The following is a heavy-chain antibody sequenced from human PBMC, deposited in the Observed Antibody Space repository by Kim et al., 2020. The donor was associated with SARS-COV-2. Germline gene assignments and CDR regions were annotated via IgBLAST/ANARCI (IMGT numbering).Heavy chain of an antibody. CDR3: ARRSRMGATSYYFDY. J-gene: IGHJ4*02. CDR1: GYSFTSYW. V-gene: IGHV5-51*01. Sequence: GESLKISCKGSGYSFTSYWIGWVRQMPGKGLEWMGIIYPGDSDTRYSPSFQGQVTISADKSISTAYLQWSSLKASDTAMYYCARRSRMGATSYYFDYWGQGTLVTVSS. CDR2: IYPGDSDT. D-gene: IGHD1-26*01.